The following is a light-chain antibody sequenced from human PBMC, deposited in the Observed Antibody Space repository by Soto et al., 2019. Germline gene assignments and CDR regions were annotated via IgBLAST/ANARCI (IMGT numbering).Light chain of an antibody. CDR3: QHYYPSPCP. CDR2: GAS. CDR1: QSVSNNY. V-gene: IGKV3-20*01. Sequence: EVVLTQSPGTLSLSPGERATLSCRASQSVSNNYLAWYQQKPGQAPRLRIYGASSRATGIPDRFSGSGSGTHFPLTISRLEPEDLAVYYCQHYYPSPCPCGKGPKVEIK. J-gene: IGKJ1*01.